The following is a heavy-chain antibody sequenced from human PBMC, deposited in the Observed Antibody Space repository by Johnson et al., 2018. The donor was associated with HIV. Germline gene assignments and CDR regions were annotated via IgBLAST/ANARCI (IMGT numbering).Heavy chain of an antibody. CDR1: GFKFSDFY. V-gene: IGHV3-11*04. CDR3: ARDPPGRAFDV. Sequence: HVQLVVSGGGLVKPGGSLRLSCAVSGFKFSDFYMTWIRQVPGKGLECVAYISSSGAGIYYADSVRGRFTISRDNAKNSLFLQMNSLSAEDTAIYYCARDPPGRAFDVWGLGTTVTVSS. CDR2: ISSSGAGI. J-gene: IGHJ3*01.